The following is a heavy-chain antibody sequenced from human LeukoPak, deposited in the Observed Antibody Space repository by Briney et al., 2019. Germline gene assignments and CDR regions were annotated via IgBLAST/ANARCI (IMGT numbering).Heavy chain of an antibody. CDR2: IYTSGST. Sequence: SETLSLTCTVSGGSISSGSYYWSWIRQPAGKGLEWIGRIYTSGSTNYNPSLKSRVTISVDTSKNQFSLKLSSVTAADTAVYYCAREASSGLYAFDIWGQGTMVTVSS. V-gene: IGHV4-61*02. D-gene: IGHD6-19*01. CDR1: GGSISSGSYY. CDR3: AREASSGLYAFDI. J-gene: IGHJ3*02.